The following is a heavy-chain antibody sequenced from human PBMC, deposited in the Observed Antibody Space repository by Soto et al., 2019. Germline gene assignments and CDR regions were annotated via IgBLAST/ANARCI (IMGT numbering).Heavy chain of an antibody. J-gene: IGHJ6*03. CDR2: MNPNSGNT. Sequence: QVQLVQSGAEVKKPGASVKVSCKASGYTFTSYDINWVRQATGQGLEWMGWMNPNSGNTGDAQKFQRRVTMTRNTSISTAYMELSSLRSEDTAVYYCARGRRGYSGYVGYSYYYMDVWGKGTTVTVSS. CDR1: GYTFTSYD. V-gene: IGHV1-8*01. CDR3: ARGRRGYSGYVGYSYYYMDV. D-gene: IGHD5-12*01.